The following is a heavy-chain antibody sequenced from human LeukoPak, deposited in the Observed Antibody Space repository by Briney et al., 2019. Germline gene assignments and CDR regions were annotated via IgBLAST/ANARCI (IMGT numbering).Heavy chain of an antibody. J-gene: IGHJ6*02. CDR1: GYTFTSYG. CDR2: ISAYNGNT. D-gene: IGHD3-3*01. V-gene: IGHV1-18*01. Sequence: ASVKVSCKASGYTFTSYGISWVRQAPRQGLEWMGWISAYNGNTNYAQKLQGRVTMTTDTSTSTVYMELRSLRSDDTAVYYCARGRYDFWSGYFGHWGQGTTVTVPS. CDR3: ARGRYDFWSGYFGH.